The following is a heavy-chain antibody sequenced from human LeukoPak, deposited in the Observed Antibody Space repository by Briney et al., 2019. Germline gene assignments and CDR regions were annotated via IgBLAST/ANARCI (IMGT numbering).Heavy chain of an antibody. CDR3: AKSETYYDYVWGSYRPSYFDY. CDR1: GYTFSSYD. D-gene: IGHD3-16*02. V-gene: IGHV1-8*03. J-gene: IGHJ4*02. Sequence: ASVKVSCKASGYTFSSYDINWVRQATGQGLEWMGWMNPNSGITAYAKKFQGRITITRNTSISTAYMELSSLRSEDTAVYYCAKSETYYDYVWGSYRPSYFDYWGQGTLVTVSS. CDR2: MNPNSGIT.